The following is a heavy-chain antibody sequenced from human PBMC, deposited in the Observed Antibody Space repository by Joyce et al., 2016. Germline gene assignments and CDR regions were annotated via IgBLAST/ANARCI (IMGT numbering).Heavy chain of an antibody. CDR2: INPNTGGT. CDR1: GYTFTGYY. D-gene: IGHD5-18*01. J-gene: IGHJ4*02. V-gene: IGHV1-2*06. CDR3: ARVVDPAKSFDY. Sequence: QVQLVQSGAEVKRPGASVKVSCKASGYTFTGYYMHWVRQAPRQGLEWMGRINPNTGGTDLAQKFQGRVTMSTDTTSSTAYMELSSVNSDDTAVYFCARVVDPAKSFDYWGQGTLVTVSS.